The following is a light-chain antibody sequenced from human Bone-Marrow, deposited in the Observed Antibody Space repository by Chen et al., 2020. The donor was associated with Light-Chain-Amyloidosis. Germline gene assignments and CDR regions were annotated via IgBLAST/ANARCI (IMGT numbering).Light chain of an antibody. Sequence: QSALTQPASVSGSPGQSITISCTGTSGDVGTYNYVSWYQQPPGKAPKVMIYAVSNRPSGVSHRFSGSKSGNSASLTISGLQAEDEADYYCSSFTSSSSYVFGPGTKVTVL. V-gene: IGLV2-14*01. CDR2: AVS. CDR3: SSFTSSSSYV. J-gene: IGLJ1*01. CDR1: SGDVGTYNY.